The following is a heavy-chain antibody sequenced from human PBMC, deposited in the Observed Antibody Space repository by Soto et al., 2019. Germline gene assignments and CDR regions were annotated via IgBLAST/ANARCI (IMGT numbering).Heavy chain of an antibody. CDR3: ARYRREAVAGYALDN. V-gene: IGHV4-59*06. CDR1: GGSISSYY. D-gene: IGHD6-13*01. J-gene: IGHJ4*02. CDR2: IYFRANT. Sequence: SETLSLTCAVSGGSISSYYWTWIRQHPEKGLEWIGNIYFRANTYYSPSLESRLTISVDTSKNQFSLKLTSVTAADTAVYYCARYRREAVAGYALDNWGQGILVTVSS.